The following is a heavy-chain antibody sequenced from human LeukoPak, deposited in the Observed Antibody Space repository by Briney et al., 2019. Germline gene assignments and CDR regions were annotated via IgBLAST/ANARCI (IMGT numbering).Heavy chain of an antibody. J-gene: IGHJ3*02. CDR2: IYTSGST. V-gene: IGHV4-4*07. CDR1: GGSISSYY. CDR3: ARDGFGLYYYDSSGSYAFDI. Sequence: SETLSLTCTVSGGSISSYYWSWIRQPAGKGLEWIGRIYTSGSTNYNPSLKSRVTMSVDTSKNQFSLNLSTVTAADTAVYYCARDGFGLYYYDSSGSYAFDIWGQGTMVTVSS. D-gene: IGHD3-22*01.